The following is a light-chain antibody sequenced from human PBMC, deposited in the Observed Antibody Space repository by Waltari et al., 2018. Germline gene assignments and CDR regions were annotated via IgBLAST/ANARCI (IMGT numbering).Light chain of an antibody. V-gene: IGKV3-20*01. CDR1: QIVSNNY. CDR2: GVS. Sequence: NVLTQSPGTLSLSPGERATLSCRASQIVSNNYLAWYQQQPGQAPRLLIYGVSSRATGIPDRFRGSGSGTDFTLTISRLEPEDSAVYFCHLYGSARTFGGGTKVEIK. J-gene: IGKJ4*01. CDR3: HLYGSART.